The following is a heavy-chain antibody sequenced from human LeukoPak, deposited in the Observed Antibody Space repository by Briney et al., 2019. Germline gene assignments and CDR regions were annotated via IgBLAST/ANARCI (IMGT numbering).Heavy chain of an antibody. CDR2: ISYDGTNK. D-gene: IGHD4-23*01. V-gene: IGHV3-30*04. Sequence: GGSLRLSCAASGFTFSRYAMHWVRQTPGKGLEWVAIISYDGTNKYYADSVKGRFTISRDNSKNTLYLQMNSLRADDTAIYYCARESRSVVTRYFQHWGQGTLVTVSS. J-gene: IGHJ1*01. CDR1: GFTFSRYA. CDR3: ARESRSVVTRYFQH.